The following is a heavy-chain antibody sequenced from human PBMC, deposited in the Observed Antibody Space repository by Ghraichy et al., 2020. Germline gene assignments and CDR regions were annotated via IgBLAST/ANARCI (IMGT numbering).Heavy chain of an antibody. CDR2: INVDNGDT. Sequence: SCRTSGYSFTSYGMHWVRQAPGQGLEWLGWINVDNGDTKYSQKFQGRVAIIRDISATTVYMEMTGLKYEDTAVYFCARDFYNNKLTDLDYWGQGTLVTVSS. J-gene: IGHJ4*02. V-gene: IGHV1-3*01. CDR3: ARDFYNNKLTDLDY. CDR1: GYSFTSYG. D-gene: IGHD1-1*01.